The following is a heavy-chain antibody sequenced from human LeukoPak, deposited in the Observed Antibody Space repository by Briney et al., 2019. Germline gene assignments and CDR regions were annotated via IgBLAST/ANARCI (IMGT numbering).Heavy chain of an antibody. V-gene: IGHV3-11*01. D-gene: IGHD5-24*01. CDR1: GFTFSNYY. CDR2: ISSNGNTK. Sequence: GGSLRLSCAASGFTFSNYYMSWIRQAPGKGLEWLSYISSNGNTKYYADSVRGRFTSSRDNAKNSLHLQMDSLRAEDTAIYFCARDGYNYFDYWGQGILVTVSS. CDR3: ARDGYNYFDY. J-gene: IGHJ4*02.